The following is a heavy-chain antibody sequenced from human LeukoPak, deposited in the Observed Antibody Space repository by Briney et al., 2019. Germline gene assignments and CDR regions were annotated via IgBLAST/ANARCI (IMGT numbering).Heavy chain of an antibody. D-gene: IGHD5-18*01. CDR1: GDSITGFY. V-gene: IGHV4-59*08. Sequence: SETLSLTCTVSGDSITGFYWNWIRQPPGKGLEWIGYIYYSGSTNYNPSLKSRVTISVDTSKNQFSLKLSSVTAADTAVYYCARHRGGYSYGYLDYWGQGTLVTVSS. CDR2: IYYSGST. CDR3: ARHRGGYSYGYLDY. J-gene: IGHJ4*02.